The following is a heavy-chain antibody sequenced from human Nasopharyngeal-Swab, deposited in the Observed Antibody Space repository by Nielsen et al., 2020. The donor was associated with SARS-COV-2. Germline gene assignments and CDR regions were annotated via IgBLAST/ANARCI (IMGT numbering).Heavy chain of an antibody. J-gene: IGHJ6*03. CDR3: ARLDCSSTSCYTNYWDYYMDV. Sequence: GGSLRLSCKGSGYSFTTYWIGWVRQMPGKGLEWMGIIYPGDSNTRYSPSFQGQVAISADKSISPAYLQWSSLKASDTAIYYCARLDCSSTSCYTNYWDYYMDVWGKGTTVTVSS. CDR1: GYSFTTYW. CDR2: IYPGDSNT. V-gene: IGHV5-51*01. D-gene: IGHD2-2*02.